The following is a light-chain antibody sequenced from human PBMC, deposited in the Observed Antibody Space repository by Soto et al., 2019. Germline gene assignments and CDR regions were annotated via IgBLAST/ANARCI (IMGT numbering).Light chain of an antibody. CDR1: SSNIGAGHV. Sequence: QSVLTQPPSVSGAPGQRVTISCTGSSSNIGAGHVVHWYQQFPGRAPNLLIYGSSNRPSGVPDRFSGSKSGNSASLAITGLQAEDEADYYCKSYANSRSASVFGAGTKLTVL. J-gene: IGLJ2*01. CDR2: GSS. CDR3: KSYANSRSASV. V-gene: IGLV1-40*01.